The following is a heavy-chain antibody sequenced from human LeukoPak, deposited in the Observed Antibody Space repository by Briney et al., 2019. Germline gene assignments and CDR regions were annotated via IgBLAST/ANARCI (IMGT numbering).Heavy chain of an antibody. D-gene: IGHD3-10*01. V-gene: IGHV3-7*01. CDR1: GFTFSNYW. CDR3: ARDRAHYGSGSGTRKFDP. J-gene: IGHJ5*02. CDR2: IKQDGSEK. Sequence: GGSLRLSCAGSGFTFSNYWMSWVRQAPGKGLEWVANIKQDGSEKYYVDSVKGRFTISRDNAKKSLYLQMNSLRVEDTAVYYCARDRAHYGSGSGTRKFDPWGQGTLVTVSS.